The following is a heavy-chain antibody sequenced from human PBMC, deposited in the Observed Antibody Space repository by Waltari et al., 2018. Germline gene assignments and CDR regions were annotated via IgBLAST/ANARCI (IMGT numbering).Heavy chain of an antibody. CDR1: GGSFSGYY. D-gene: IGHD6-6*01. J-gene: IGHJ6*03. Sequence: QVQLQQWGAGLLKPSETLSLTCPVNGGSFSGYYWSWIRQPPGKGLEWIGEINHSGSTNYNPSLKSRVTISVDTSKIQFSLKLSSGTAADTSVHYCAILINHSSSSKYYMDVWGKGTTVTISS. CDR3: AILINHSSSSKYYMDV. CDR2: INHSGST. V-gene: IGHV4-34*01.